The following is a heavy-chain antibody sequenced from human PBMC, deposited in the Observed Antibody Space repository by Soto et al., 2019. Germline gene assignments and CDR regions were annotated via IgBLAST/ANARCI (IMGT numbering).Heavy chain of an antibody. J-gene: IGHJ5*02. Sequence: PSETLSLTCTVSGGSIIRSTYYFVCIRQPPGKGLEWIGSIYYSGSTYYRPSLKSRVTISVDTSKNQFSLKLSSVTAADTAVYYCARQVPAAIRLGWFDPWGQGTLVTVSS. CDR3: ARQVPAAIRLGWFDP. D-gene: IGHD2-2*02. V-gene: IGHV4-39*01. CDR1: GGSIIRSTYY. CDR2: IYYSGST.